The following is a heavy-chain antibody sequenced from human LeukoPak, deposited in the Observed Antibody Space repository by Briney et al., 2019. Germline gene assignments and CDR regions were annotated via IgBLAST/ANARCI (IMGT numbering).Heavy chain of an antibody. V-gene: IGHV3-33*03. CDR1: GFTFSSYR. J-gene: IGHJ5*02. CDR3: AKDGLRYNWNHGDWFDP. Sequence: GGSLTLSCAASGFTFSSYRMHWVRQAPGKGLECVAVIWYDGSNKYYADSVKGRFTISRDKSKNTLYLQMNSLRAEDTAVYYCAKDGLRYNWNHGDWFDPWGQGTLVTVSS. CDR2: IWYDGSNK. D-gene: IGHD1-1*01.